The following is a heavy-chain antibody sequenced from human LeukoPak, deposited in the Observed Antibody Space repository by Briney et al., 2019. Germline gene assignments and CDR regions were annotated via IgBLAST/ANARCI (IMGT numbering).Heavy chain of an antibody. CDR2: ISGSGGST. CDR1: GFTFSSYA. V-gene: IGHV3-23*01. CDR3: AELGITMIGGV. Sequence: RPGGSLRLSCAASGFTFSSYAMSWVRQAPGKGLEWVSAISGSGGSTYYADSVKGRFTISRDNAKNSPYLQMNSLRAEDTAVYYCAELGITMIGGVWGKGTTVTISS. J-gene: IGHJ6*04. D-gene: IGHD3-10*02.